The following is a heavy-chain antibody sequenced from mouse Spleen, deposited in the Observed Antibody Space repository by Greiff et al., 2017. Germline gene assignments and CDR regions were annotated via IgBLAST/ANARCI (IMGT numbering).Heavy chain of an antibody. J-gene: IGHJ1*01. CDR2: INSNGGST. D-gene: IGHD3-1*01. V-gene: IGHV5-6-2*01. Sequence: EVQLVESGGGLVKPGGSLKLSCAASGFTFSSYAMSWVRQTPEKRLEWVAAINSNGGSTYYPDTVKDRFTISRDNAKNTLYLQMSSLRSEDTALYYCARGGSHWYFDVWGAGTTVTVSS. CDR1: GFTFSSYA. CDR3: ARGGSHWYFDV.